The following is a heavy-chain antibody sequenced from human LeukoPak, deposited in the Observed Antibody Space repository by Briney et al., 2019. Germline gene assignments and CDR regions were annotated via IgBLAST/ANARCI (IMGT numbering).Heavy chain of an antibody. CDR1: EFTFSSYS. CDR2: ISSSSSTI. J-gene: IGHJ6*03. Sequence: GGSLRLSCAASEFTFSSYSMNWVRQAPGKGLEWVSYISSSSSTIYYADSVKGRFTISRDNAKNSLYLQMNSLRAEDTAVYYCARGIAARSHYYYMDVWGKGTTVTVSS. V-gene: IGHV3-48*04. CDR3: ARGIAARSHYYYMDV. D-gene: IGHD6-6*01.